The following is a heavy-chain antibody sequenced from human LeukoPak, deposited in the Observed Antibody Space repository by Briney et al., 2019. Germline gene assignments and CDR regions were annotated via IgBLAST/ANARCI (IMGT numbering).Heavy chain of an antibody. Sequence: SVKVSCKASGGTFSSYAISWVRQAPGQGLEWMGRIIPILGIANYAQKFQGRVTITADKSTSTAYMELRSLRSDDTAVYYCARFWSSGGGCYGLDYWGQGTLVTVSS. D-gene: IGHD2-15*01. J-gene: IGHJ4*02. V-gene: IGHV1-69*04. CDR1: GGTFSSYA. CDR2: IIPILGIA. CDR3: ARFWSSGGGCYGLDY.